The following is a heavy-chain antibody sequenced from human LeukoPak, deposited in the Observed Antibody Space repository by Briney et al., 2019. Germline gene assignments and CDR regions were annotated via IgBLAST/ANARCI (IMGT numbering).Heavy chain of an antibody. CDR1: GFTFSSYA. D-gene: IGHD6-6*01. Sequence: GGSLRLSCAASGFTFSSYAMHWVRQAPGKGLEWVAVISYDGSNKYYADSVKGRFTISRDNSKNTLYLQMNSLRAEDTAVYYCAKTDRRSSSSGFWGQGTLVTVSS. CDR2: ISYDGSNK. CDR3: AKTDRRSSSSGF. V-gene: IGHV3-30-3*02. J-gene: IGHJ4*02.